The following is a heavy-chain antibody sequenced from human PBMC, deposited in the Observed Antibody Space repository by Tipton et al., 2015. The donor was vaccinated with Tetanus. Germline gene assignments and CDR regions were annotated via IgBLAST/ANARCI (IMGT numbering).Heavy chain of an antibody. CDR1: GGSISSYY. V-gene: IGHV4-59*01. J-gene: IGHJ4*02. D-gene: IGHD4-23*01. CDR2: VDYSGST. Sequence: LSLTCTVSGGSISSYYWSWVRQPPGKGLEWIGYVDYSGSTNYNPSLKSRVTISIDTSKKQFSLNLSSVTAADTAVYFCARCPYGGVSGTLYYWGQGILVTVSS. CDR3: ARCPYGGVSGTLYY.